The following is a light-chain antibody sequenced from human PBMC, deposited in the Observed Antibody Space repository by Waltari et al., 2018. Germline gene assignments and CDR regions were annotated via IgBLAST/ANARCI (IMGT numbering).Light chain of an antibody. Sequence: EIVLTQSPGTLSLSPGERATLSCRASPSVGRSLAWYQQKPGQAPRLLIYGASSRATGIPDRFSGSGSGTDFNLTISRLEPEDFAVYYCQHYVRLPATFGQGTKVEIK. CDR3: QHYVRLPAT. J-gene: IGKJ1*01. CDR2: GAS. V-gene: IGKV3-20*01. CDR1: PSVGRS.